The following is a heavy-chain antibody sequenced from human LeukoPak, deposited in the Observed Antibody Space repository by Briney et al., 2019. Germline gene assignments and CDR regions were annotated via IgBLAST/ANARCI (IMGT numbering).Heavy chain of an antibody. CDR2: IYTSGST. CDR3: AREGTYYYDSSGYDNWFDP. V-gene: IGHV4-4*07. Sequence: SETLSLTCTVSGGSISSYYWSWIRQPAGKGLEWIGRIYTSGSTNYNPSLKSRVTMSVDTSKNQFSLKLSPVTAADTAVYYCAREGTYYYDSSGYDNWFDPWGQGTLVTVSS. CDR1: GGSISSYY. J-gene: IGHJ5*02. D-gene: IGHD3-22*01.